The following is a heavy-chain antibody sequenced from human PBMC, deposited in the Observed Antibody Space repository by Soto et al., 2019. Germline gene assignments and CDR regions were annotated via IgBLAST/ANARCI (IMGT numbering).Heavy chain of an antibody. D-gene: IGHD2-8*01. Sequence: PGGSLRLSCAASGFTFSSYAMSWVRQAPGKGLEWVSAISGSGGSTYYADSVKGRFTISRDNSKNTLYLQMNSLRAEDTAVYYCAKDLRDIVLMVYARDYYYYGMDVWGQGTTVTVSS. CDR1: GFTFSSYA. J-gene: IGHJ6*02. CDR2: ISGSGGST. V-gene: IGHV3-23*01. CDR3: AKDLRDIVLMVYARDYYYYGMDV.